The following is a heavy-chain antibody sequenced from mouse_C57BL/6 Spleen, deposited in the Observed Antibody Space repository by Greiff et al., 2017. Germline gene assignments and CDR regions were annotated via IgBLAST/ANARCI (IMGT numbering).Heavy chain of an antibody. V-gene: IGHV1-64*01. D-gene: IGHD1-1*01. J-gene: IGHJ3*01. CDR3: ATYYYGSSPWFAY. CDR1: GYTFTSYW. Sequence: VQLQLSGAELVQPGASVKLSCTASGYTFTSYWMHWVKQRPGQGLERNGMVHPNSGSTNYNEKFKSKATLTVDKSSSTAYMQLSSLTSEDSAVYYCATYYYGSSPWFAYWGQGTLVTVSA. CDR2: VHPNSGST.